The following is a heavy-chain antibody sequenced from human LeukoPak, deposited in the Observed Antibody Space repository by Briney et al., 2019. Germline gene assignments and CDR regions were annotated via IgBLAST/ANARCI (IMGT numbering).Heavy chain of an antibody. CDR3: ASFATADAFDI. D-gene: IGHD1-26*01. V-gene: IGHV1-69*01. J-gene: IGHJ3*02. CDR1: GGTFSSYA. CDR2: IIPIVGTA. Sequence: SVKVSCKASGGTFSSYAISWVRQAPGQGLEWMGGIIPIVGTANYAHKFQGRVTITADESTSTSYMELSSLSSEDTAVYYCASFATADAFDIWGQGTMVTVSS.